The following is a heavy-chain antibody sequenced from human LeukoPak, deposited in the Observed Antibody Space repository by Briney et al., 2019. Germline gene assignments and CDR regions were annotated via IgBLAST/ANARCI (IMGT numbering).Heavy chain of an antibody. D-gene: IGHD2-15*01. CDR2: IYYSGST. J-gene: IGHJ4*02. CDR3: ARDPTRYCSGGSCYFY. V-gene: IGHV4-61*01. Sequence: PSETLSLTCTVSGGSVSSGSYYWSWMRQPPGKGLEWIGYIYYSGSTNYNPSLKSRVTISVDTSKNQFSLKLSSVTAADTAVYYCARDPTRYCSGGSCYFYWGQGTLVTVSS. CDR1: GGSVSSGSYY.